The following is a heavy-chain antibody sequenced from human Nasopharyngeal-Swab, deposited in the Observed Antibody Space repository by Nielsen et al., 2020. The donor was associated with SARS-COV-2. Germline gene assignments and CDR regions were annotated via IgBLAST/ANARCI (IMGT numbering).Heavy chain of an antibody. CDR3: AREGVDSASDYSEPFDI. Sequence: GESLKISCAASGFTFSNYGMNWVRQAPGKGLEWVSSISSYSTDINYADSLRGRFTISRDNAKNSLYLQMNSLRAEDTAVYYCAREGVDSASDYSEPFDIWGQGTMVTVSS. V-gene: IGHV3-21*01. CDR1: GFTFSNYG. J-gene: IGHJ3*02. CDR2: ISSYSTDI. D-gene: IGHD5-12*01.